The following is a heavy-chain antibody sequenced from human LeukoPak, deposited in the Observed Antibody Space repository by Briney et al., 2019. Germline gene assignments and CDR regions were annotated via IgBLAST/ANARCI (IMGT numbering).Heavy chain of an antibody. Sequence: GGSLRLSCTVSGFTFSDYSINWVRQAPGKGLEWVSSISGSGGTMYYVDSVRGRFTISRDNAKSSLHLQMNSLRAEDTAVYYCARAGGSTVSHSDYWGQGTLVTVSS. V-gene: IGHV3-21*01. CDR3: ARAGGSTVSHSDY. CDR1: GFTFSDYS. D-gene: IGHD4-17*01. CDR2: ISGSGGTM. J-gene: IGHJ4*02.